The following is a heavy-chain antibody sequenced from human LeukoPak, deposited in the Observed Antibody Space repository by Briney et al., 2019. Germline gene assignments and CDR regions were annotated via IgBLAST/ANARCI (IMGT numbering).Heavy chain of an antibody. J-gene: IGHJ4*02. CDR1: GFTVSSSY. CDR2: ISSAGTT. V-gene: IGHV3-66*01. Sequence: PGGSLRLSCAASGFTVSSSYMSWVRQAPGKGLEWVSIISSAGTTYYADSVKRKFTISRDNSKNTVYLQVNSRRDEDTAVYYCARDLEAANTYYFDYWGQGTMVTVSS. CDR3: ARDLEAANTYYFDY. D-gene: IGHD6-13*01.